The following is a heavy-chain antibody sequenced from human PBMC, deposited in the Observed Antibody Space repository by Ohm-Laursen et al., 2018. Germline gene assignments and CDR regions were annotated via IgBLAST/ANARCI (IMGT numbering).Heavy chain of an antibody. CDR3: ARSMLGASTGDDAFDV. CDR2: IIPMFNTG. D-gene: IGHD1-26*01. V-gene: IGHV1-69*06. CDR1: GLTFSNSA. J-gene: IGHJ3*01. Sequence: SSVKVSCKASGLTFSNSAINWVRQAPGLGLEWMGGIIPMFNTGKDAQNFQGRVTMTADISTNTAYMELTSLRTEDTAVYYCARSMLGASTGDDAFDVWGQRTLVSVSS.